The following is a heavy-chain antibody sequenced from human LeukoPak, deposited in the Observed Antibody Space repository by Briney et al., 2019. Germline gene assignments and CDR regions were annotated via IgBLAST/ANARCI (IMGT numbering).Heavy chain of an antibody. V-gene: IGHV4-59*01. D-gene: IGHD5-18*01. J-gene: IGHJ3*01. CDR3: ARSLGYSYGYSL. CDR2: IYYSGST. CDR1: GGSIISYY. Sequence: PSETLSLTCTVSGGSIISYYWSSIRQPPGKGLEWIGYIYYSGSTNYNPSLKSRVTISVDTSKNQFSRKLSSVTAAGTAVYYCARSLGYSYGYSLWGQGTMATVPS.